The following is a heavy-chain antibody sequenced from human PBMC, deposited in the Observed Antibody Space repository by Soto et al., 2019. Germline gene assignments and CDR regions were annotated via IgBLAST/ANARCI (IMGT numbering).Heavy chain of an antibody. CDR2: IYYSGST. J-gene: IGHJ4*02. Sequence: SETLSLTCTVSGGSISSSSYYWGWIRQPPGKGLEWIGSIYYSGSTYYNPSLKGRVTISVNTSKNQFSLKLSSVTAADTAVYYWARVESPGIAAAGTVYFDYWGQGTLVTVSS. D-gene: IGHD6-13*01. V-gene: IGHV4-39*01. CDR1: GGSISSSSYY. CDR3: ARVESPGIAAAGTVYFDY.